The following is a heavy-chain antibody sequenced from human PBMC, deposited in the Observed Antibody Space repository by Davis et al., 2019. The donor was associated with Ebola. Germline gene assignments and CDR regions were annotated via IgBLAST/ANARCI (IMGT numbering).Heavy chain of an antibody. Sequence: SETLSLTCAVYGGSFSGYYWSWIRQPPGKGLEWIGEINHSGSTNYNPSLKSRVTISVDTSKNQFSLKLSSVTAADTAVYYCARAGYNWNPNWFDPWGQGTLVTVSS. J-gene: IGHJ5*02. CDR3: ARAGYNWNPNWFDP. D-gene: IGHD1-20*01. V-gene: IGHV4-34*01. CDR2: INHSGST. CDR1: GGSFSGYY.